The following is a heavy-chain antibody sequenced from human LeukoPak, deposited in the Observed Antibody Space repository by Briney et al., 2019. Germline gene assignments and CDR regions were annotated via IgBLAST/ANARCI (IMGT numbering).Heavy chain of an antibody. CDR3: ARHVESLGSGFPFDY. V-gene: IGHV4-39*01. CDR2: ISYSGRT. CDR1: GGSINSKSYH. D-gene: IGHD3-16*01. Sequence: SETLSLTCTVSGGSINSKSYHWGWIRQPPGKGLEWIGTISYSGRTYYNPPLQSRVTISEDSSKNQFSLRLTSVTAADTALYYCARHVESLGSGFPFDYWGQGTLVTVSS. J-gene: IGHJ4*02.